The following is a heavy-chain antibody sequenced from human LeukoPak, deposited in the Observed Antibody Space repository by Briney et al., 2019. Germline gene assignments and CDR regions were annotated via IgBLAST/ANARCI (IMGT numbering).Heavy chain of an antibody. Sequence: GPSVKVSCRASGYTFTGYYMHWVRQAPGQGLEWMGRINPNSGGTNYAQKFQGRVTMTRDTSISTAYMELSRLRSDDTSVYYCARGGSSWPYYYYYMDVWGKGTTVTVSS. J-gene: IGHJ6*03. CDR1: GYTFTGYY. V-gene: IGHV1-2*06. CDR2: INPNSGGT. D-gene: IGHD6-13*01. CDR3: ARGGSSWPYYYYYMDV.